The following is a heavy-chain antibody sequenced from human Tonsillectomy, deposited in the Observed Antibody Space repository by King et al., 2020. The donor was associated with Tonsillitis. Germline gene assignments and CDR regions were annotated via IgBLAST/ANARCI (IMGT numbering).Heavy chain of an antibody. Sequence: VQLVESGGGLAQPGGSLRLSCAASGFTFSSYSMNWVRQAPGKGLEWVSYISSGSSSIYYADSVKGRFTISRDNAKNSLYLQMNNLRAEDTAVYYCARAAVAGNNHFDYWGQGTLVTVSS. CDR2: ISSGSSSI. CDR1: GFTFSSYS. CDR3: ARAAVAGNNHFDY. J-gene: IGHJ4*02. V-gene: IGHV3-48*01. D-gene: IGHD6-19*01.